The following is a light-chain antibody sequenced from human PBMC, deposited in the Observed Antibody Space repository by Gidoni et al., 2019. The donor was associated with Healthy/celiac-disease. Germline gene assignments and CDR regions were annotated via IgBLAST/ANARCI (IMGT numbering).Light chain of an antibody. Sequence: QSALTQPASVSGSPGHSIPISCTGTSSDVGGYNYVSWYQQHPGKAPKLKIYDVSNRPSGVSNRFSGSKSGNTASLTISGLQAEDEADYYCSSYTSSSTLPYVFGTGTKVTVL. CDR2: DVS. J-gene: IGLJ1*01. CDR3: SSYTSSSTLPYV. V-gene: IGLV2-14*03. CDR1: SSDVGGYNY.